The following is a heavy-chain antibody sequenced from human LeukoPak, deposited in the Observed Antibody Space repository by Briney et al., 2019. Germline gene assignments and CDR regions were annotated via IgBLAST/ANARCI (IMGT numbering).Heavy chain of an antibody. CDR2: IYHSGST. J-gene: IGHJ4*02. CDR1: GGSISSSNW. Sequence: PSETLSFTCAVSGGSISSSNWWSWVRQPPGKGLEWIGEIYHSGSTNYNPSLKSRVTISVDKSKNQFSLKLSSVTAADTAVYYCARQRQWPYYFDYWGQGTLVTVSS. D-gene: IGHD6-19*01. V-gene: IGHV4-4*02. CDR3: ARQRQWPYYFDY.